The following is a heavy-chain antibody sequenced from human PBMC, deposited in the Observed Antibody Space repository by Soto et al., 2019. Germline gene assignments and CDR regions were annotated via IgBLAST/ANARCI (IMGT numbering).Heavy chain of an antibody. Sequence: GGSLRLSCAASGFTFSSYAMSWVRQAPGKGLEWVSAISGSGGSTYYADSVKGRFTISRDNSKNTLYLQMNSLRAEDTAVYYCAKYYGDFWSGYFGGPFDYWGQGTLVTVSS. D-gene: IGHD3-3*01. CDR1: GFTFSSYA. CDR3: AKYYGDFWSGYFGGPFDY. V-gene: IGHV3-23*01. J-gene: IGHJ4*02. CDR2: ISGSGGST.